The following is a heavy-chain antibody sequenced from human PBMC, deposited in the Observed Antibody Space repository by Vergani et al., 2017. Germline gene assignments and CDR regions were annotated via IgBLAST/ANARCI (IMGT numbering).Heavy chain of an antibody. D-gene: IGHD3-10*01. V-gene: IGHV4-34*02. CDR1: GESFSSFY. J-gene: IGHJ4*02. CDR3: AVRPRVNLGGGEIVTKRTFDY. CDR2: INNDGHT. Sequence: QVQLQQWGAGVVKPSGTLSLTRAVFGESFSSFYWSWIRQPPGKGLEWIGEINNDGHTNYNPALESRVTVSRDTAKNQFSLNLMSVTAADTAMYYCAVRPRVNLGGGEIVTKRTFDYWSQGSLVTVSS.